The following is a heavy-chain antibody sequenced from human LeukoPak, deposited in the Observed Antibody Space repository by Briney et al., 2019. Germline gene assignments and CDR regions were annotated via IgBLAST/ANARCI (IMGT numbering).Heavy chain of an antibody. D-gene: IGHD1-1*01. CDR2: IRYDGSNQ. V-gene: IGHV3-30*02. Sequence: PGGSLRLSCAASGFTFSSYSMHWVRPAPGKGLEWVAFIRYDGSNQYYADSVKGRFTISRDNSKNTLYLQMNSLRAEDTAVYYCAKPGMPTVLYYYIDVWGTGTTVTISS. CDR3: AKPGMPTVLYYYIDV. CDR1: GFTFSSYS. J-gene: IGHJ6*03.